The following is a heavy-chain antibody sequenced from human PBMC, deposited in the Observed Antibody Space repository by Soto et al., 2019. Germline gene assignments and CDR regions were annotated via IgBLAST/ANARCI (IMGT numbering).Heavy chain of an antibody. J-gene: IGHJ5*02. D-gene: IGHD1-26*01. CDR2: IYYSGST. CDR1: GGSISSGGYY. V-gene: IGHV4-31*03. Sequence: QVQLQESGPGLVKPSQTLSLTCTVSGGSISSGGYYWSWIRQHPGKGLEWIGYIYYSGSTYYNPSLKSRVTLSVDTSKNQVSLKLSSVTAADTAVYYCARRLGQATSHWFDPWGQGTLVTGSS. CDR3: ARRLGQATSHWFDP.